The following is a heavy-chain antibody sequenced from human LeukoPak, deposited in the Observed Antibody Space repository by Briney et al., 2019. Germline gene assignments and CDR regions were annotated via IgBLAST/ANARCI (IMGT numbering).Heavy chain of an antibody. Sequence: SETLSLTCTVSGGSISSSSYYWGWIRQPPGKGLEWIVSIYYSGSTYYNPSLKSRVTISVDTSKNQFSLKLSSVTAADTAVYYCARGGLLEWFINWFDPWGQGTLVTVSS. CDR2: IYYSGST. CDR3: ARGGLLEWFINWFDP. CDR1: GGSISSSSYY. V-gene: IGHV4-39*01. J-gene: IGHJ5*02. D-gene: IGHD3-3*01.